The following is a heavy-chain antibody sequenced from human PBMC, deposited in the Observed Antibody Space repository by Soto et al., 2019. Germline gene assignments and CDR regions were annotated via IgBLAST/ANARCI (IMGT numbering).Heavy chain of an antibody. CDR1: GYTLTELS. CDR2: FDPEDGET. V-gene: IGHV1-24*01. CDR3: ATDRRGSSFGGSDYNGFDP. D-gene: IGHD1-26*01. Sequence: QVQLVQSGAEVKKPGASVKVSCKVSGYTLTELSMHWVRQAPGKGLEWMGGFDPEDGETIYAQKFQGRVTMTEDTSTDTAYMELSRLRSEDTAVYYCATDRRGSSFGGSDYNGFDPWGQGTLVTVSS. J-gene: IGHJ5*02.